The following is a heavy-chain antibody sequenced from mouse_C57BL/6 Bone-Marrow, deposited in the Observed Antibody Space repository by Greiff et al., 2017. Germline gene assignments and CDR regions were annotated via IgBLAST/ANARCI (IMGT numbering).Heavy chain of an antibody. D-gene: IGHD1-1*01. CDR2: IDPEDGDT. V-gene: IGHV14-1*01. Sequence: EVQLQESGAELVRPGASVKLSCTASGFNIKDYYMHWVKQRPEQGLEWIGRIDPEDGDTEYAPKFQGKATMTADTSSNTAYLQRSSLTSEDTAVYYWTTSHGSCWFAYWGQGTLVTVSA. CDR1: GFNIKDYY. J-gene: IGHJ3*01. CDR3: TTSHGSCWFAY.